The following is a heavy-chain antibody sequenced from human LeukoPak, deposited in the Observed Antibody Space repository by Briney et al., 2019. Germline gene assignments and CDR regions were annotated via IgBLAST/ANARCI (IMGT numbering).Heavy chain of an antibody. CDR1: GGSISSYY. J-gene: IGHJ3*02. D-gene: IGHD2-21*02. CDR2: IYYSGST. V-gene: IGHV4-59*01. Sequence: SETLSLTCTVSGGSISSYYWSWIRQPPGKGLEWIGYIYYSGSTNYNPSLKSRVTISVDTSKNQFSLKLSSVTAADTAVYYCARDSGGDWNDAFDIWGQGTIVTVSS. CDR3: ARDSGGDWNDAFDI.